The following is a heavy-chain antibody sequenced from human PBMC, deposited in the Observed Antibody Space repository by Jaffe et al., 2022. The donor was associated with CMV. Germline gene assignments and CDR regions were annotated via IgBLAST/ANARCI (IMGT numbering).Heavy chain of an antibody. CDR3: AREVVPAAMGLDY. V-gene: IGHV3-33*08. D-gene: IGHD2-2*01. J-gene: IGHJ4*02. Sequence: QVQLVESGGGVVQPGRSLRLSCAASGFTFSSYGMHWVRQAPGKGLEWVAVIWYDGSNKYYADSVKGRFTISRDNSKNTLYLQMNSLRAEDTAVYYCAREVVPAAMGLDYWGQGTLVTVSS. CDR2: IWYDGSNK. CDR1: GFTFSSYG.